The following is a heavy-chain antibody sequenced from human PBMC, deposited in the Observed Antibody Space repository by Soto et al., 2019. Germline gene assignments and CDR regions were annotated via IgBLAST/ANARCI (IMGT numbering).Heavy chain of an antibody. D-gene: IGHD3-3*01. CDR2: IIPIFGTA. CDR3: ARADPVLRFPTNYYYGMDG. J-gene: IGHJ6*02. V-gene: IGHV1-69*13. Sequence: ASVQVSCTATGGTFSSDAISWVRQAPGQGLEWMGGIIPIFGTANYAQKFQGRVTITADESTSTAYMELSSLRSEDTAVYYCARADPVLRFPTNYYYGMDGWGQGTTGPVSS. CDR1: GGTFSSDA.